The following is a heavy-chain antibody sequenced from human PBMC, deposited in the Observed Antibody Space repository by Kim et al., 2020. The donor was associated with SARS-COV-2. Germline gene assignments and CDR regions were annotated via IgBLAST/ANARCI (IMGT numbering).Heavy chain of an antibody. CDR1: GYTFTGYH. D-gene: IGHD3-10*01. Sequence: ASVKVSCKASGYTFTGYHIHWVRQAPGQGLEWMGWIDPHSGGTNYAQKLQGRVTMTRDTSISTVYMELNRLRSDDTAVYYCARDYQGFGELFPDYWGQGTLVTVSS. V-gene: IGHV1-2*02. J-gene: IGHJ4*02. CDR2: IDPHSGGT. CDR3: ARDYQGFGELFPDY.